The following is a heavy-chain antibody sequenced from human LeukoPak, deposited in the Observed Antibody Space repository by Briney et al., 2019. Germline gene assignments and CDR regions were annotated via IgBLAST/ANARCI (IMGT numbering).Heavy chain of an antibody. D-gene: IGHD6-6*01. CDR2: INPNSGGT. CDR1: GYTFTGYY. CDR3: ARDLYPAEYSSSYIDY. J-gene: IGHJ4*02. V-gene: IGHV1-2*06. Sequence: ASVKVSCKASGYTFTGYYMHWVRQAPGQGLEWMGRINPNSGGTNYAQKFQGRVTMTRDTSTSTVYMELSSLRSEDTAVYYCARDLYPAEYSSSYIDYWGQGTLVTVSS.